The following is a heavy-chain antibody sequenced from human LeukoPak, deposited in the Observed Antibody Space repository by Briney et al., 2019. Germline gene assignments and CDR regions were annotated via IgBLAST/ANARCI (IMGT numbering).Heavy chain of an antibody. J-gene: IGHJ5*02. CDR2: INPNSGGT. Sequence: GASVKVSCKASGSTFTGYSINWVRQAPRQGLEWMGWINPNSGGTNYAQKFQGRATMTRDSSISTAYMELSRLRSDDTAVYYCASTLTMGRGVIDDFDPWGQGTLVTVSS. CDR1: GSTFTGYS. D-gene: IGHD3-10*01. CDR3: ASTLTMGRGVIDDFDP. V-gene: IGHV1-2*02.